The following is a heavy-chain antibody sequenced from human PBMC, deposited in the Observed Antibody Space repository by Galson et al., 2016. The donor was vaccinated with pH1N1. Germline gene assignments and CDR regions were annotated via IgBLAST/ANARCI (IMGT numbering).Heavy chain of an antibody. D-gene: IGHD1-1*01. CDR1: GYSISSGYY. J-gene: IGHJ4*02. V-gene: IGHV4-38-2*01. CDR2: FYDSGSTT. Sequence: LTCAVSGYSISSGYYWGWIRQPPGKGLEWIGSFYDSGSTTYYKSSLKSRVAISVDTSKNQFSLRLSSMTAADTAVYYCAKMARTSGPDSEYYFDFWGQGMLVTVSS. CDR3: AKMARTSGPDSEYYFDF.